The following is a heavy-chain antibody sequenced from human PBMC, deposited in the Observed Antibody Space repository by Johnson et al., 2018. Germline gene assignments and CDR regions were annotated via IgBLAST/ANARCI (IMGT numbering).Heavy chain of an antibody. CDR2: IYYPVST. CDR1: GASISSRSYY. Sequence: QLQDSGPGLVKASATLSLNRLVSGASISSRSYYWAWIRKPPGKVLEWIGSIYYPVSTYYNPPVKSRVSVSLDSSTNQFSPRLTSVTAADTAVYYWPGGPPGRRLGLSLGWLDPWGQGTLVTVSS. J-gene: IGHJ5*02. D-gene: IGHD3-16*01. CDR3: PGGPPGRRLGLSLGWLDP. V-gene: IGHV4-39*07.